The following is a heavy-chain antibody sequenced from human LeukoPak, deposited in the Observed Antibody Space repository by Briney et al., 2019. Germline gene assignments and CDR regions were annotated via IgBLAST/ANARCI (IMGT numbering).Heavy chain of an antibody. V-gene: IGHV4-28*01. D-gene: IGHD6-6*01. CDR1: GYSISSSNW. CDR3: ARRRGAARHGGSDY. CDR2: IYYSGST. J-gene: IGHJ4*02. Sequence: SDTLSLTCAVSGYSISSSNWWGWIRQPPGKGLEWIGYIYYSGSTYYNPSLKSRVTMSVDTSKNQFSLKLSSVTAVDTAVYYCARRRGAARHGGSDYWGQGTLVTVSS.